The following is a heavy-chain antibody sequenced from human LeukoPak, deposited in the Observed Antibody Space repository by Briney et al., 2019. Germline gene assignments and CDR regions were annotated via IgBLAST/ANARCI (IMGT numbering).Heavy chain of an antibody. D-gene: IGHD4-11*01. Sequence: GGSLRLSCAASGFTFTSYGMHWVRQAPGKGLEWVAVIWSDGTNKYYADSVKRRFAISRDDSKNMVYLQMNSLRVQDTAVYYFAKDIERGFDYTNSLDYWGQGTLGTVSS. CDR1: GFTFTSYG. J-gene: IGHJ4*02. V-gene: IGHV3-33*06. CDR3: AKDIERGFDYTNSLDY. CDR2: IWSDGTNK.